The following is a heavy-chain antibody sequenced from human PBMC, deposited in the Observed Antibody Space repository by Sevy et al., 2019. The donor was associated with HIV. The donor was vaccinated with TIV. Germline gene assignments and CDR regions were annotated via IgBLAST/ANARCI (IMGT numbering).Heavy chain of an antibody. V-gene: IGHV3-15*01. CDR3: TTTIAAAGTGDYYYGMDV. J-gene: IGHJ6*02. CDR2: IKSKTDGGTT. Sequence: GGSLRLSGAASGFTFSNAWMSWVRQAPGKGLEWVGRIKSKTDGGTTDYAAPVKGRFTISRDDSKNTLYLQMNSLKTEDTAVYYCTTTIAAAGTGDYYYGMDVWCQGTTVTVSS. D-gene: IGHD6-13*01. CDR1: GFTFSNAW.